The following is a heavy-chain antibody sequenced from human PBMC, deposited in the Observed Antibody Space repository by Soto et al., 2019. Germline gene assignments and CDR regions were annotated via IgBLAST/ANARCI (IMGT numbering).Heavy chain of an antibody. D-gene: IGHD3-22*01. V-gene: IGHV3-15*07. CDR2: VKSKNDGGTT. CDR1: GFTFSNAW. J-gene: IGHJ4*02. Sequence: GGSLRLSCAASGFTFSNAWINWVRQAPGKGLEWVGRVKSKNDGGTTDFAAPVKGRFAISRDDSKNMVYLEMNSLQTEDTAIYYCTSFFNIRRIIVSTDYRGKAPLVTVSS. CDR3: TSFFNIRRIIVSTDY.